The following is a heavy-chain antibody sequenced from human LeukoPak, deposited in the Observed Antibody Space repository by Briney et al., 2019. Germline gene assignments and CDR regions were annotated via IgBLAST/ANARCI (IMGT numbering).Heavy chain of an antibody. Sequence: SGGSLRLSCAASGFTFSGSAMHWVRQASGKGLEWVGRIRSKANSYATAYAASVKGRFTISRDDSKNPAYLQMNSLKTEDTAVYYCTRQWGYCSSTSCYNWFDPWGQGTLVTVSS. J-gene: IGHJ5*02. V-gene: IGHV3-73*01. CDR2: IRSKANSYAT. CDR1: GFTFSGSA. D-gene: IGHD2-2*01. CDR3: TRQWGYCSSTSCYNWFDP.